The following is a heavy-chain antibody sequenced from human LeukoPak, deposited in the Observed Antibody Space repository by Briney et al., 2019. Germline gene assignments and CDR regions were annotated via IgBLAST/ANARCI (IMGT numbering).Heavy chain of an antibody. Sequence: TSETLSLTCTVSGGSISSSGYYWGWIRQPPEKGLEWIGSIYGPGSTYYNPSLKSRVTMSVDMSKNQFSLKLSSVTAADTAVYYCARHPTVTTFYVHQWGQGTLVTVSS. CDR1: GGSISSSGYY. CDR2: IYGPGST. V-gene: IGHV4-39*01. J-gene: IGHJ1*01. D-gene: IGHD4-17*01. CDR3: ARHPTVTTFYVHQ.